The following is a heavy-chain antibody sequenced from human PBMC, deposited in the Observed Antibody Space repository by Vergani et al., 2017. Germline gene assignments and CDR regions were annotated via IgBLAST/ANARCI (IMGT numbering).Heavy chain of an antibody. D-gene: IGHD2-8*01. CDR1: GGSFNDYW. J-gene: IGHJ4*02. V-gene: IGHV4-34*01. CDR3: AREGYWTNGVCFTLFDV. CDR2: IRHVGIT. Sequence: QAQLQQWGAGLLKPSETLSLPCAIYGGSFNDYWWTWIRQPPGTGLEWIGEIRHVGITHYRPSLKSRVTISIDTSTHQSSLNLRSVTAADTAVYYCAREGYWTNGVCFTLFDVWGQGALVTVSS.